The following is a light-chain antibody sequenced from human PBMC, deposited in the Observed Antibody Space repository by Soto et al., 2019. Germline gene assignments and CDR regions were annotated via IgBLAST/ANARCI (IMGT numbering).Light chain of an antibody. V-gene: IGKV1-33*01. CDR3: QQYENIPT. CDR2: DAS. CDR1: QNINNY. J-gene: IGKJ5*01. Sequence: DIQMTQSPSSLSASVGDRVTITCQASQNINNYLNWYQQKPGRAPKLLIYDASNLEAGVPSRFRGSGSGTDSTFTIRRLQPEDIATYYCQQYENIPTVGQGTRLEIK.